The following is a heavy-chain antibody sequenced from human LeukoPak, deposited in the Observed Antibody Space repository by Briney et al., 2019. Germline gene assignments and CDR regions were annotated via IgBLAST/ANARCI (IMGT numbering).Heavy chain of an antibody. J-gene: IGHJ4*02. CDR3: ARSDGRGGLLYFDY. CDR1: GGSISNSSYY. CDR2: MSYSGST. V-gene: IGHV4-39*07. Sequence: PSQTLSLTCTVSGGSISNSSYYWGWIRQPPGKGLEWIGIMSYSGSTYYNPSLNSRVSMSVDTSKHQFSLKLSSVAAADTAVYYCARSDGRGGLLYFDYWGQGTLVTVSS.